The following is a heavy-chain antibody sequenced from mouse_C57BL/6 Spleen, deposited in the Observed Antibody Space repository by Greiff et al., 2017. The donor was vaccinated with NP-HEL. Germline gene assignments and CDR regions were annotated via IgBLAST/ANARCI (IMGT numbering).Heavy chain of an antibody. V-gene: IGHV5-16*01. J-gene: IGHJ1*03. CDR1: GFTFSDYY. Sequence: EVMLVESEGGLVQPGSSMKLSCTASGFTFSDYYMAWVRQVPEKGLEWVANINYDGSSTYYLDSLKSRFIISRDNAKNILYLQMSSLKSDETATYYCARENDGSSRFDVWGTGTTVTVSS. D-gene: IGHD1-1*01. CDR2: INYDGSST. CDR3: ARENDGSSRFDV.